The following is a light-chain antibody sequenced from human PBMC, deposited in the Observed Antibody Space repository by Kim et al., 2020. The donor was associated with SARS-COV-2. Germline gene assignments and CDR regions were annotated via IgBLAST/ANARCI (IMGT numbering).Light chain of an antibody. V-gene: IGKV3-11*01. Sequence: ATLSLSPGERATRSCRASQSVSSYLAWYQQKPGQAPRLLIYDASNRATGIPARFSGSGSGTDFTLTISSLEPEDFAVYYCQQPGAFGQGTKVDIK. CDR1: QSVSSY. CDR3: QQPGA. CDR2: DAS. J-gene: IGKJ1*01.